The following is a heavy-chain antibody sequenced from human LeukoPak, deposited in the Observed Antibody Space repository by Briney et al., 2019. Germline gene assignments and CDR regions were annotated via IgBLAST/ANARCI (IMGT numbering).Heavy chain of an antibody. CDR1: GYTFTSYD. CDR3: ARYGSAVHDYGDYVAEDY. CDR2: MNPNSGNT. V-gene: IGHV1-8*01. Sequence: ASVKVSCKASGYTFTSYDINWVRQATGQGLEWMGWMNPNSGNTGYAQKFQGRVTMTGNTSISTAYMELSSLRSEDTAVYYCARYGSAVHDYGDYVAEDYWGQGTLVTVSS. J-gene: IGHJ4*02. D-gene: IGHD4-17*01.